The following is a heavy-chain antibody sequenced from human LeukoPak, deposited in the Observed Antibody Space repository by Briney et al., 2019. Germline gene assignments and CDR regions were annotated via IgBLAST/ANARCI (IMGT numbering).Heavy chain of an antibody. Sequence: ASVKVSCKASGYTFTSYGISWVRQAPGQGLEWMGWISAYNGNTNYAQKLQGRVTMTTDTSTGTAYMELRSLRSDDTAVYYCARSSAIAAAGNNFDYWGQGTLVTVSS. D-gene: IGHD6-13*01. J-gene: IGHJ4*02. CDR3: ARSSAIAAAGNNFDY. CDR2: ISAYNGNT. CDR1: GYTFTSYG. V-gene: IGHV1-18*01.